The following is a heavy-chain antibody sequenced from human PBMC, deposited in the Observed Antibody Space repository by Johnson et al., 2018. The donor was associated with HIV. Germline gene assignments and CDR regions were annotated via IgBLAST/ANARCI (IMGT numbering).Heavy chain of an antibody. CDR3: AKGVCRWGSGPGCAFDI. CDR2: ISSSGGST. V-gene: IGHV3-64*04. Sequence: QVQLVESGGDSVQPGGSLRLSCAASGFSFSTYALHWVRQAPGQGLEYVSAISSSGGSTYYADSVQGRFTISRDNSKNTLYLQMNSLRAEDTAVYYCAKGVCRWGSGPGCAFDIWGQGTMVTVSS. D-gene: IGHD2-15*01. CDR1: GFSFSTYA. J-gene: IGHJ3*02.